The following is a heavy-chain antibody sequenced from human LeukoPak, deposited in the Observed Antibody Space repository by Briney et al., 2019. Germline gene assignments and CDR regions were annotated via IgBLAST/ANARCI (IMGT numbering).Heavy chain of an antibody. CDR3: ARGPSAVVAATQLGY. CDR1: GYTFTGYY. CDR2: INPNSGGT. J-gene: IGHJ4*02. V-gene: IGHV1-2*02. D-gene: IGHD2-15*01. Sequence: ASVKVSCKASGYTFTGYYMHWVRQAPGRGLEWMGWINPNSGGTNYAQKFQGRVTMTRDTSISTAYMELSRLRSDDTAVYYCARGPSAVVAATQLGYWGQGTLVTVSS.